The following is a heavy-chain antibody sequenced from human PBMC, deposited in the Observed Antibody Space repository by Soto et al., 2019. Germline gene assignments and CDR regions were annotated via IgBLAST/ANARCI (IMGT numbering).Heavy chain of an antibody. Sequence: SSETLSLTCSVPGGAISSYYWSWVRQPAGKGLEWIGRVFSSGSTNYNASLKSRVTMSIDTSKNEVSLTLRSVTAADTAVYYCARVAFSYFGMDVWGPGXTVTVSS. CDR1: GGAISSYY. J-gene: IGHJ6*02. V-gene: IGHV4-4*07. CDR2: VFSSGST. D-gene: IGHD3-3*02. CDR3: ARVAFSYFGMDV.